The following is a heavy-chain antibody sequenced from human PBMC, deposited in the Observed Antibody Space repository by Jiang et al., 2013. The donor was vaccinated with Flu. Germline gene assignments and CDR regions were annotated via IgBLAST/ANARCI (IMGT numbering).Heavy chain of an antibody. Sequence: GAEVKKPGESLRISCKGSGYSFTXYWISWVRQMPGKGLEWMGRIDPSDSYTNYSPSFQGHVTISADKSISTAYLQWSSLKASDTAMYYCASYTRPSYYYDSSGYCDYWGQGTLVTVSS. V-gene: IGHV5-10-1*01. CDR3: ASYTRPSYYYDSSGYCDY. CDR2: IDPSDSYT. CDR1: GYSFTXYW. D-gene: IGHD3-22*01. J-gene: IGHJ4*02.